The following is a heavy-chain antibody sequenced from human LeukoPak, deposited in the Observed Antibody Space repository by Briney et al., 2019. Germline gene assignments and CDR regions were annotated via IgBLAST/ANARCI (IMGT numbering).Heavy chain of an antibody. V-gene: IGHV1-18*01. CDR3: ARGRGSTSRY. Sequence: ASVTVSCKASVYTVTSYGITWVRQAPGQGLGWMGWISTYNGNTNYAQNLQGRVTMTTDPSTSTAYMELRSLRSDDTAVYYCARGRGSTSRYWGQGPLVTVSS. D-gene: IGHD5-12*01. CDR2: ISTYNGNT. CDR1: VYTVTSYG. J-gene: IGHJ4*02.